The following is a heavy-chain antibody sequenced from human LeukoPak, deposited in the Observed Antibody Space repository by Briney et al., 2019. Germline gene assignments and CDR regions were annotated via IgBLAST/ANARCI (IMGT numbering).Heavy chain of an antibody. D-gene: IGHD5-24*01. CDR1: GYTFTSYY. V-gene: IGHV1-46*01. CDR3: AREGRWLQPTVPSYGMDV. J-gene: IGHJ6*02. CDR2: INPSGGST. Sequence: GASVKVSCKASGYTFTSYYMHWVRQAPGQGLEWMGIINPSGGSTSHAQKLQGRVTMTRDTSTSTVYMELSSLRSEDTAVYFCAREGRWLQPTVPSYGMDVWGQGTTVTVSS.